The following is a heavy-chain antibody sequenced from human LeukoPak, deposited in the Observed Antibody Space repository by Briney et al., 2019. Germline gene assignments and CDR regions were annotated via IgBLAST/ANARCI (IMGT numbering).Heavy chain of an antibody. CDR3: ARHAPSDTTGWYYFDY. Sequence: SETLSLTCTVSGGSISNYYWSWIRQLPRKGLEWIGYIYYSGSTAYNPSLKSRVTISVDTSKSQFSLKLSSVTAADTAVYYCARHAPSDTTGWYYFDYWGQGTLVTVSS. CDR1: GGSISNYY. J-gene: IGHJ4*02. CDR2: IYYSGST. D-gene: IGHD6-19*01. V-gene: IGHV4-59*08.